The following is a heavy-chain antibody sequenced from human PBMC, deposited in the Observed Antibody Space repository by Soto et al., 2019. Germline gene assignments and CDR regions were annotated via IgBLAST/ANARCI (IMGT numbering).Heavy chain of an antibody. CDR2: IYYSGST. CDR1: GGSISSYY. V-gene: IGHV4-59*08. Sequence: SETLSLTCTVSGGSISSYYWSWIRQPPGKGLEWIGYIYYSGSTNYNPSLKSRVTMSVDTSKNQFSLKLSSVTAADTAVYYCARHGLYGSGRYYNPWGQGTLVTVSS. J-gene: IGHJ5*02. D-gene: IGHD3-10*01. CDR3: ARHGLYGSGRYYNP.